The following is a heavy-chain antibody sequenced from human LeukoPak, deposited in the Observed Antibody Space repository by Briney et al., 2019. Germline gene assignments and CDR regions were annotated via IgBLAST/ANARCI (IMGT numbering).Heavy chain of an antibody. J-gene: IGHJ6*04. CDR3: AELGITMIGGV. CDR2: ISYDGSNK. D-gene: IGHD3-10*02. Sequence: GGSLRLSCAASGFTFSSYWMSWVRQAPGKGLEWVAVISYDGSNKYYADSGKGRFTISRDNAKNSLYLQMNSLRAEDTAVYYCAELGITMIGGVWGKGTTVTISS. CDR1: GFTFSSYW. V-gene: IGHV3-30*18.